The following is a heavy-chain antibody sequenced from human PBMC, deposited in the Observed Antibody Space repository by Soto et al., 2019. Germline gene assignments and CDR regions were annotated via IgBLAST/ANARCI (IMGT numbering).Heavy chain of an antibody. D-gene: IGHD6-19*01. CDR3: ARAPGSGRYGALVY. V-gene: IGHV3-23*01. CDR2: IIGIGVST. J-gene: IGHJ4*02. CDR1: GGTISSWY. Sequence: ETLSLTCTVSGGTISSWYWSWIRQPPGKGLEWVSFIIGIGVSTYYADSMKGRFTISRDNSKDTVFLEMNSLRAEDTAVYYCARAPGSGRYGALVYWGQGTLVTVSS.